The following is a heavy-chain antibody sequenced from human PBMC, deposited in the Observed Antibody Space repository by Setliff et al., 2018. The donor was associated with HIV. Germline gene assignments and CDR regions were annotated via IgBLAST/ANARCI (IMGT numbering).Heavy chain of an antibody. Sequence: NPSETLSLTCAVYGGSFSDYYWTWIRQSPGKGLEWIGEVTHSGRTNYNPSLESRVTTSVDTSKKQFSLRLTSVTAADTAVYYCARGVRDNSGWSSYYFDYWGQGTLVTVSS. D-gene: IGHD6-19*01. J-gene: IGHJ4*02. CDR2: VTHSGRT. V-gene: IGHV4-34*01. CDR3: ARGVRDNSGWSSYYFDY. CDR1: GGSFSDYY.